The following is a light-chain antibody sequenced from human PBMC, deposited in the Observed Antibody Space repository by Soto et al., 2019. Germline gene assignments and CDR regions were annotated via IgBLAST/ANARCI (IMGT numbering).Light chain of an antibody. J-gene: IGKJ3*01. V-gene: IGKV3-11*01. CDR1: QSVSSY. CDR2: DAS. Sequence: NLLTQSPATLSLFRRDIATLSCGASQSVSSYVAWYQQNPGQAPRLLIYDASNRATGIPARFSGSGSGTDFTLTISSLEPEDFAFYYCQQRSNWPRFTFGPGTKVDIK. CDR3: QQRSNWPRFT.